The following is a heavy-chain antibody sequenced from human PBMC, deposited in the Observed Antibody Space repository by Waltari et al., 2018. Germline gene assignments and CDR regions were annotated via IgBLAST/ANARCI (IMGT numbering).Heavy chain of an antibody. CDR3: ARDRGYCGGDCYKNLDS. Sequence: EVQLVESGGGLVQPGGSLRLSCEAFGFTFSDFGMTWVRQAPGKGLEWVANIKKDGSEKYYVDSVKGRFTVSRDNAKNSLYLQMSSLRAEDTAIYYCARDRGYCGGDCYKNLDSWGQGTLVAVSS. D-gene: IGHD2-21*01. CDR1: GFTFSDFG. J-gene: IGHJ4*02. V-gene: IGHV3-7*01. CDR2: IKKDGSEK.